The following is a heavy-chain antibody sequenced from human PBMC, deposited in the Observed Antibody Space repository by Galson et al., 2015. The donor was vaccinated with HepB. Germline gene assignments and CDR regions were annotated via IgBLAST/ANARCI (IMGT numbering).Heavy chain of an antibody. CDR1: GYTFTSYA. J-gene: IGHJ4*02. V-gene: IGHV1-3*01. CDR2: INAGNGNT. D-gene: IGHD3-10*01. CDR3: ASGVLLWFGTDY. Sequence: SVKVSCKASGYTFTSYAMHWVRQAPGQRLEWMGWINAGNGNTKYSQKFQGRVTITRDTSASTAYMELSSLRSEDTAVYYCASGVLLWFGTDYWGQGTLVTVSS.